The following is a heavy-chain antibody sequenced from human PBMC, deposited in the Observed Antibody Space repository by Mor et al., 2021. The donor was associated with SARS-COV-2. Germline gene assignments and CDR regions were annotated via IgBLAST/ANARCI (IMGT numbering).Heavy chain of an antibody. D-gene: IGHD3-9*01. V-gene: IGHV1-18*01. J-gene: IGHJ4*02. CDR3: ARDSPFDYSFDY. Sequence: IRSYASTFQGRVTMTADTSTSTAYMELRSLTSDDTAVYYCARDSPFDYSFDYWGQGTLVTVSS. CDR2: IR.